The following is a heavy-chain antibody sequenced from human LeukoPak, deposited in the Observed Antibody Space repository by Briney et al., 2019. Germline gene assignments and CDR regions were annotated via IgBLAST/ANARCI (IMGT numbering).Heavy chain of an antibody. Sequence: KPSETLSLTCTVSGGSISSYYWSWIRQPAGKGLEWIGRIYTSGSTNYNPSLKSRVTMSVDTSKNQFSLKLSSVTAADTAVYYCARERDYYDSSGYSRRYFDYWGQGTLVTVSS. V-gene: IGHV4-4*07. CDR2: IYTSGST. CDR3: ARERDYYDSSGYSRRYFDY. CDR1: GGSISSYY. D-gene: IGHD3-22*01. J-gene: IGHJ4*02.